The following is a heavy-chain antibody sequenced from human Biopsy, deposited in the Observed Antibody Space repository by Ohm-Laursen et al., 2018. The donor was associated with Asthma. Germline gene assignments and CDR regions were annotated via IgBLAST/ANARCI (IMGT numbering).Heavy chain of an antibody. CDR3: TRWSLRVRDTPNDY. D-gene: IGHD3-16*01. V-gene: IGHV1-8*01. CDR2: MIPNSGNT. J-gene: IGHJ4*02. CDR1: RHTSTSDD. Sequence: GASEKGARKAPRHTSTSDDINWCLQATGQGLVLMGCMIPNSGNTGYPQNFQGRVTMTRDTSISTAYMELSSLRSEDTAVYYCTRWSLRVRDTPNDYWGQGTLVTVSS.